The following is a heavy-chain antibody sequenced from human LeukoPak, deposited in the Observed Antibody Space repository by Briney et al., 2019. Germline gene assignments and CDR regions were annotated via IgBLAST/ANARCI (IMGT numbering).Heavy chain of an antibody. D-gene: IGHD6-19*01. CDR2: ISWNSGSI. J-gene: IGHJ4*02. V-gene: IGHV3-9*01. CDR3: AKDISPGYSSGWYYFDY. Sequence: GGSLRPSCAASGFTFDDYAMHWVRQAPGKGLEWVSGISWNSGSIGYADSVKGRFTISRDNAKNSLYLQMNSLRAEDTALYYCAKDISPGYSSGWYYFDYWGQGTLVTVSS. CDR1: GFTFDDYA.